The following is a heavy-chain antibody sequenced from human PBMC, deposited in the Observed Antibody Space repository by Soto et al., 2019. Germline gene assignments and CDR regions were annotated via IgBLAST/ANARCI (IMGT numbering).Heavy chain of an antibody. CDR3: AMISRCSGGSCYPNYWYFDL. CDR1: GGSISSGDYY. J-gene: IGHJ2*01. Sequence: PSETLSLTCTVSGGSISSGDYYWSWIRQPPGKGLEWIGYIYYSGSTYYNPSLKSRVTISVDTSKNQFSLKLSSVTAADTAVYYCAMISRCSGGSCYPNYWYFDLWGRGTLVTGLL. CDR2: IYYSGST. V-gene: IGHV4-30-4*01. D-gene: IGHD2-15*01.